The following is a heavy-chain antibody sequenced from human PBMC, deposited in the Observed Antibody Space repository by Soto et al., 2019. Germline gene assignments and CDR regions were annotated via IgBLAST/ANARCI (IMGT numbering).Heavy chain of an antibody. Sequence: SGPTLVNPTQTLTLTCTFSGFSLATYDVGVGWVRQPPGKALEWLALIYWDDEKRYSPLLRNRLAVSKDTSKNQVVLTMTNMDAADTGTYFCGSVTDSYLNFDYWGQGNLVTVSS. CDR2: IYWDDEK. V-gene: IGHV2-5*02. J-gene: IGHJ4*02. CDR3: GSVTDSYLNFDY. D-gene: IGHD2-15*01. CDR1: GFSLATYDVG.